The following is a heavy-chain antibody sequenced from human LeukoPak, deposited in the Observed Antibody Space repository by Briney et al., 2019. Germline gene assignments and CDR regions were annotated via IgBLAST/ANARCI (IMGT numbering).Heavy chain of an antibody. J-gene: IGHJ4*02. CDR3: ARLGGGASDY. CDR2: IYYSGST. D-gene: IGHD2-21*01. CDR1: GGSISSSSYY. V-gene: IGHV4-39*01. Sequence: SEILSLTCTVSGGSISSSSYYWGWIRQPPGKGLEWIGSIYYSGSTYYNPSLKSRVTISVDTSKNQFSLKLSSVTAADTAVYYCARLGGGASDYWGQGTLVTVSS.